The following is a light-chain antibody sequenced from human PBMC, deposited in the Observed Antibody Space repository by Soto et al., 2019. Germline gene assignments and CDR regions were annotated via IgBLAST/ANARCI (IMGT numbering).Light chain of an antibody. Sequence: QSALTQPASVSGSPGQSITISCTGTTSDVGGYNYVSWYQQHPGKAPKLMIYDVSNRPSGFSNRFSGSKSGNTASLTISGLQAEDEADYYCSSYTTTSARVFGGGTKVTVL. CDR1: TSDVGGYNY. V-gene: IGLV2-14*01. J-gene: IGLJ3*02. CDR3: SSYTTTSARV. CDR2: DVS.